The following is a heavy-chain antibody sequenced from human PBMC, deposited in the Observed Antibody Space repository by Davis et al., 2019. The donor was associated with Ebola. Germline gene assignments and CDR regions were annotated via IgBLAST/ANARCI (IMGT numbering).Heavy chain of an antibody. CDR1: GFTFSDYS. J-gene: IGHJ6*02. Sequence: GGSLRLSCAASGFTFSDYSTSWFRQAPGKGLEWVSCISSSGSTIYYADAVKDRFTISRHNSKNPLYLQMNRLRAEDTAVYYFASSNRTTVAMMLGGGYYGMDVWGQETTVTVSS. D-gene: IGHD5-12*01. CDR2: ISSSGSTI. V-gene: IGHV3-11*01. CDR3: ASSNRTTVAMMLGGGYYGMDV.